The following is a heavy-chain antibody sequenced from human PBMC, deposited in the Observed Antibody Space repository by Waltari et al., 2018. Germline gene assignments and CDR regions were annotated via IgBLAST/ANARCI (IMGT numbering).Heavy chain of an antibody. V-gene: IGHV4-39*01. Sequence: QLQLQESGPGLVKPSETLSLTCTVSGGSISSSSYYWGWIRQPPGKGLEWIGSIYYSGSTYYNPSLMSRVTISVDTSKNQFSLKLSSVTAADTAVYYCARRLVRVVITNWFDPWGQGTLVXVSS. CDR1: GGSISSSSYY. CDR3: ARRLVRVVITNWFDP. CDR2: IYYSGST. J-gene: IGHJ5*02. D-gene: IGHD3-10*01.